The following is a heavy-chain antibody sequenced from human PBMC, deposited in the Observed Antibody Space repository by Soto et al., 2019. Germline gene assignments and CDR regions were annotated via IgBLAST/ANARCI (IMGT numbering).Heavy chain of an antibody. CDR1: GFTVSSNY. CDR2: IYSGGST. J-gene: IGHJ4*02. V-gene: IGHV3-53*01. D-gene: IGHD2-15*01. Sequence: PGGSLRLSCAASGFTVSSNYMSWVRQAPGKGLEWVSVIYSGGSTYYADSVKGRFTISRDNSKNTLYLQMNSLRAEDTAVYYCARVYCSGGSCYPYYFDYWGQGTLVTVSS. CDR3: ARVYCSGGSCYPYYFDY.